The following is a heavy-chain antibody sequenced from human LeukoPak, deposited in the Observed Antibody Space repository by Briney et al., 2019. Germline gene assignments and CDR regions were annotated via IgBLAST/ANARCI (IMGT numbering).Heavy chain of an antibody. CDR1: GFTLIDYN. CDR2: IQFDGTTE. Sequence: HPGGSLRLSCGASGFTLIDYNMHWVRQAPGKGLEYVAFIQFDGTTEYYTDSVKGRFTMSRDKSKNTLYLQMNSLRGGDTAVYYCARGYCGGDCRYLEAYYFDYWGQGTLVTVSS. CDR3: ARGYCGGDCRYLEAYYFDY. D-gene: IGHD2-21*01. J-gene: IGHJ4*02. V-gene: IGHV3-30*02.